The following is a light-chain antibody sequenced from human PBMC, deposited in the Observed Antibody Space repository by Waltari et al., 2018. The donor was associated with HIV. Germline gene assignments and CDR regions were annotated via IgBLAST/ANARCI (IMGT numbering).Light chain of an antibody. CDR1: QSVHSN. Sequence: MVMTPSPGTVSVSPGERATFSSSPSQSVHSNLAWYQQKPGLAPRLLIYGASTRATDIAARFSGSGSGTDFTFTISGLQSQDSAVYYCQQYKNRPLWTFGQGTKVEIK. V-gene: IGKV3-15*01. J-gene: IGKJ1*01. CDR2: GAS. CDR3: QQYKNRPLWT.